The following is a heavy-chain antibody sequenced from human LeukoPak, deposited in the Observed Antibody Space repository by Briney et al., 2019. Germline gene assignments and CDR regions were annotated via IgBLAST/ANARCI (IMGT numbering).Heavy chain of an antibody. CDR3: ARDKRGTVDY. Sequence: SETLSLTCTVSGGSITSYYWSWIRQPPGKGLEWIGYFYYSGSTNYNPSLNSRVTISVDTSKNQFSLKLSSVAAADTAVYYCARDKRGTVDYWGQGTLVTVSS. J-gene: IGHJ4*02. CDR1: GGSITSYY. V-gene: IGHV4-59*01. D-gene: IGHD1-1*01. CDR2: FYYSGST.